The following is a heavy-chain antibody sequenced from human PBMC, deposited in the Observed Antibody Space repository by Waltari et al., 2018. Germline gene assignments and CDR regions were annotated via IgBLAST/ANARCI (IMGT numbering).Heavy chain of an antibody. CDR1: GFTFSSYA. V-gene: IGHV3-23*01. Sequence: EVQLLESGGGLVQPGGSLRLSCAASGFTFSSYAMSWVRQAPGKGLAWVSAISGSGGSTYYADSVKGRFTISRDNSKNTLYLQMNSLRAEDTAVYYCAKDGVEKYQLLTYYYYGMDVWGQGTTVTVSS. CDR2: ISGSGGST. CDR3: AKDGVEKYQLLTYYYYGMDV. D-gene: IGHD2-2*01. J-gene: IGHJ6*02.